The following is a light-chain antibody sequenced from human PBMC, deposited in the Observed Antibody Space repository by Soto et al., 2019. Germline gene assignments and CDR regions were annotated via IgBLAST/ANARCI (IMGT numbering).Light chain of an antibody. CDR2: AAS. Sequence: DIQMTQSPSSLSASVGDRVTITCRASQSISFYLNWYQQKPGKAHKVLIYAASNLQSGVPSRFSGSGSGTEFTLTISSLQPEHFATYYCQQSYSIPITFGQGTRLEIK. CDR3: QQSYSIPIT. V-gene: IGKV1-39*01. J-gene: IGKJ5*01. CDR1: QSISFY.